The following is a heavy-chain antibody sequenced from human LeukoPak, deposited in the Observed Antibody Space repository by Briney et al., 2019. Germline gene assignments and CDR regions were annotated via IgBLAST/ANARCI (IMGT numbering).Heavy chain of an antibody. D-gene: IGHD4/OR15-4a*01. CDR3: ARDPVMTMVAPDY. CDR1: GFTFSSYS. V-gene: IGHV3-21*01. Sequence: GGSLRLSCAASGFTFSSYSMNWVRQAPGKGLEWVSSISSSSSYIYYADSVKGRFTIPRDNAKNSLYLQMNSLRAEDTAVYYCARDPVMTMVAPDYWGQGTLVTVSS. J-gene: IGHJ4*02. CDR2: ISSSSSYI.